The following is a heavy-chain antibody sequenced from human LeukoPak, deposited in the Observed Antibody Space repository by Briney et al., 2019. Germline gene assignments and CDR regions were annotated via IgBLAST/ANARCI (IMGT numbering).Heavy chain of an antibody. V-gene: IGHV3-23*01. CDR2: ISGSGGST. J-gene: IGHJ6*04. CDR1: GFTFSNSA. Sequence: GGSLRLSCAASGFTFSNSAMHWVRQAPGKGLEWVSDISGSGGSTYYADSVKGRFTISRDNAKNSLYLQMNSLRAEDTAVYYCAELGITMIGGVWGKGTTVTISS. CDR3: AELGITMIGGV. D-gene: IGHD3-10*02.